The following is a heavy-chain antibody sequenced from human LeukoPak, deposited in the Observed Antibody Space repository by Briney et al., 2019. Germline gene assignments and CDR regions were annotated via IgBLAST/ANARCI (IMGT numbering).Heavy chain of an antibody. CDR1: GFTFSSYG. CDR2: IWYDGTNK. CDR3: ARAAYDNSGYLTL. Sequence: GGSLRLSCVAPGFTFSSYGMHWVRQAPGKGLEWVAVIWYDGTNKYYADSVKGRFTISRDSSKNTLYLQMNSLRAEDTAVYYCARAAYDNSGYLTLWGQETLVTVSS. V-gene: IGHV3-33*01. J-gene: IGHJ4*02. D-gene: IGHD3-22*01.